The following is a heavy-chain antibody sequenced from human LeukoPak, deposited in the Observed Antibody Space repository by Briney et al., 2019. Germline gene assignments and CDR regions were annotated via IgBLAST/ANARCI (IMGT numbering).Heavy chain of an antibody. D-gene: IGHD3-22*01. V-gene: IGHV4-59*01. CDR3: ARDRRVYYYDSSGHTRNMDV. J-gene: IGHJ6*03. CDR2: IYYGGST. Sequence: SETLSLTCTVSGGSISNYYWSWIRQPPGKGLEWIGYIYYGGSTNYNPSLKSRVTISVDTSKNQFSLKLSSVTAADTAVYYCARDRRVYYYDSSGHTRNMDVWGKGTTVTVSS. CDR1: GGSISNYY.